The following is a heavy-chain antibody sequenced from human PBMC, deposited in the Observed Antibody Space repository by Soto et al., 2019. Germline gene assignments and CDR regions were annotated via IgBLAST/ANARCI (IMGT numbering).Heavy chain of an antibody. CDR2: ILYDGSNK. D-gene: IGHD2-2*01. CDR1: GFTFSSYG. V-gene: IGHV3-30*18. CDR3: AKIESSSSRY. J-gene: IGHJ4*02. Sequence: PGGSLRLSCAASGFTFSSYGMHWVRQAPGKGLEWVAVILYDGSNKYYADSVKGRFTISRDNSKNTLYLQMNSLKAEDTAIYYCAKIESSSSRYWGQGTLVTVSS.